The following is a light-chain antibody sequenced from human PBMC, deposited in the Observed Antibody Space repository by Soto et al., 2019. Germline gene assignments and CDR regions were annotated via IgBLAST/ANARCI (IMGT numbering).Light chain of an antibody. V-gene: IGKV1-39*01. Sequence: DNQLTQSPSSLSASIGDRVTITCRSSQTINKYLNWYQQKPGKAPKLLIYGASSLHSGVTSRFSGSGSGTDFTLTISSVQLEDFGSYYCQQSYSTPHTFGLGTKLQI. J-gene: IGKJ2*01. CDR2: GAS. CDR1: QTINKY. CDR3: QQSYSTPHT.